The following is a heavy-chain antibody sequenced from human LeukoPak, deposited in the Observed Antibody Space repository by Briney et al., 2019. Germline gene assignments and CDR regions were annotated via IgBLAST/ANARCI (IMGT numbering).Heavy chain of an antibody. J-gene: IGHJ6*03. CDR2: ISGSGGST. CDR3: AKGSGSSWYRLYYYYMDV. Sequence: GGSLRLSCAASGFTFSSYAMTWVRQAPGKGLEWVSAISGSGGSTYYADSVKGRFTISRDNSKNTLYLQMNSLRAEDTAVYYCAKGSGSSWYRLYYYYMDVWGKGTTVTVSS. D-gene: IGHD6-13*01. V-gene: IGHV3-23*01. CDR1: GFTFSSYA.